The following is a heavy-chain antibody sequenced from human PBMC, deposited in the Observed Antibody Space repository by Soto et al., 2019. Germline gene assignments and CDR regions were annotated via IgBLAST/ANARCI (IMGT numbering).Heavy chain of an antibody. V-gene: IGHV3-33*01. CDR1: GFTFSSYG. J-gene: IGHJ6*02. CDR2: IWYDGSNK. Sequence: QVQLVESGGGVVQPGRSLRLSCAASGFTFSSYGMHWVRQAPGKGLEWVAVIWYDGSNKYYADSVKGRFTISRDNSKNTLYLQMNSLRAEDTAVYYCASGGIAAVSYYYGMDVWGQGTTVTVSS. D-gene: IGHD6-13*01. CDR3: ASGGIAAVSYYYGMDV.